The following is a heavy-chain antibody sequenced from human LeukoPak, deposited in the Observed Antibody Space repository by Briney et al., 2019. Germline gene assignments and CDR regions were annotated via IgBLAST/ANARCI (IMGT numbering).Heavy chain of an antibody. CDR1: GFPFRNYS. D-gene: IGHD6-19*01. J-gene: IGHJ4*02. CDR3: TKDVVPDSGWDLDY. V-gene: IGHV3-23*01. Sequence: PGGALELSCAASGFPFRNYSMTWGRRGPGKGVEGGSSIYPKGGSTFYADSVKGRFTISRDNSKNTLYLQMSSLRTEDTAIYYCTKDVVPDSGWDLDYWGQGTLVTVSS. CDR2: IYPKGGST.